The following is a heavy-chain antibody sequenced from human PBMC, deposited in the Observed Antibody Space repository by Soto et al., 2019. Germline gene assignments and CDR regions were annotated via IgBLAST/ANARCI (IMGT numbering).Heavy chain of an antibody. Sequence: PGGSLGLSCSASGVPFRIYVMPGVRQATGKGLEWVSYISSSSSTIYYADSVRGRFTISRDNAKNSLYLQMNSLRDEDTAVFYCARDAPRCSGGTCLDYWGQGTLVTVSS. D-gene: IGHD2-15*01. V-gene: IGHV3-48*02. CDR3: ARDAPRCSGGTCLDY. CDR1: GVPFRIYV. CDR2: ISSSSSTI. J-gene: IGHJ4*02.